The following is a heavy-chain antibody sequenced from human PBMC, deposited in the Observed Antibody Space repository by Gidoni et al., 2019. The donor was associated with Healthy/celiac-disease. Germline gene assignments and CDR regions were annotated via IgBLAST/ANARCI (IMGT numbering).Heavy chain of an antibody. CDR1: GFTFSSYA. J-gene: IGHJ6*02. Sequence: QVQLVESGGGVVQPGRSLRLSCAASGFTFSSYAMHWVRQAPGKGLEWVAVISYDGSNKYYADSVKGRFTISRDNSKNTLYLQMNSLRAEDTAVYYCARDSSTMIASMDVWGQGTTVTVSS. CDR2: ISYDGSNK. V-gene: IGHV3-30*01. CDR3: ARDSSTMIASMDV. D-gene: IGHD3-22*01.